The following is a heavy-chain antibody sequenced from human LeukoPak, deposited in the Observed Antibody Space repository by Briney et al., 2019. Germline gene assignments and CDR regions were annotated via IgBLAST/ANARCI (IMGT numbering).Heavy chain of an antibody. CDR3: ARDYKSTNAFDI. D-gene: IGHD2/OR15-2a*01. Sequence: GGSLRLSCAASGFTVSSNYMSWVRQAPGKGLEWVSVIYSGGSTCYADSVKGRFTISRDNSKNTLYLQMNSLRAEDTAVYYCARDYKSTNAFDIWGQGTMVTVSS. J-gene: IGHJ3*02. V-gene: IGHV3-53*01. CDR1: GFTVSSNY. CDR2: IYSGGST.